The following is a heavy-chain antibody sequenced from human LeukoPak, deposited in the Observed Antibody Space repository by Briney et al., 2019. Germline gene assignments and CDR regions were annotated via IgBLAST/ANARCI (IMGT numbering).Heavy chain of an antibody. V-gene: IGHV3-23*01. D-gene: IGHD6-19*01. Sequence: RGGCLRLSCAASGFTFSSYAMSWVRQAPGRGLECVSVISGSAAGTDYADSVKGRFTVSRDNSKNTLYLQMNSLRAEDTAVYYCAKDLNTYSSSTPDYWGQGTLV. CDR3: AKDLNTYSSSTPDY. J-gene: IGHJ4*02. CDR1: GFTFSSYA. CDR2: ISGSAAGT.